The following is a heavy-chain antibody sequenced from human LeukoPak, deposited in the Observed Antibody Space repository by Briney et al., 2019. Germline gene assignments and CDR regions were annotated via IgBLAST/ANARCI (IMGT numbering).Heavy chain of an antibody. J-gene: IGHJ4*02. D-gene: IGHD4-17*01. CDR3: AKSPSAYGPYGDYGAFDY. CDR1: GFTFNNYA. V-gene: IGHV3-23*01. Sequence: PGGSLRLSCAASGFTFNNYAMSWVRQAPGKGLEWVSAISGSGVSTYYADSVKGRFTISRDNSKNTLSLQMNSLRAEDTAVYYCAKSPSAYGPYGDYGAFDYWGQGTLVTVSS. CDR2: ISGSGVST.